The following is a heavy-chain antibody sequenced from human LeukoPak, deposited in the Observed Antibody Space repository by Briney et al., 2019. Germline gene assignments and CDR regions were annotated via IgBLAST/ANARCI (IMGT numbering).Heavy chain of an antibody. CDR1: GGSLSSYY. Sequence: SSETLSLTCTVSGGSLSSYYWSWIRQPPGKGLDWIGYIYSRGLTRGSTNYNPSLKSRVTISVDTSKNQFTLKVNSVTSADTAVYYCARDQEYSGSYYRYFDFWGQGALVTVSS. V-gene: IGHV4-59*01. CDR3: ARDQEYSGSYYRYFDF. D-gene: IGHD1-26*01. J-gene: IGHJ4*02. CDR2: IYSRGLTRGST.